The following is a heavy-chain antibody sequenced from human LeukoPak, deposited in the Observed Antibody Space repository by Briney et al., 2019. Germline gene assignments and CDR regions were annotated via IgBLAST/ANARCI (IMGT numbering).Heavy chain of an antibody. D-gene: IGHD3-22*01. CDR2: IYYSGST. Sequence: SETLSLTCTVSGGSISSYYWSWIRQPPGKALEWIEYIYYSGSTNYHPPLKSRVTISVATSQNQCSLTLRPATAADHALYYCARHPHYYDSSGPPFDPWGQGTLVTVSS. CDR1: GGSISSYY. V-gene: IGHV4-59*08. CDR3: ARHPHYYDSSGPPFDP. J-gene: IGHJ5*02.